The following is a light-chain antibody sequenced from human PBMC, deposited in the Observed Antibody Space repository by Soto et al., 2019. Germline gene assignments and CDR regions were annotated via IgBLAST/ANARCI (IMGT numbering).Light chain of an antibody. Sequence: DIQMTQSPSTLAGSVGDRVTITCRASQTISSWLAWYQQKPGKAPKLLIYKASTLKSGVPSRFSGSGSGTDFTLTISSLQPDDFATYYCQQYNSYRTFGQGTKVDIK. CDR1: QTISSW. J-gene: IGKJ1*01. CDR2: KAS. CDR3: QQYNSYRT. V-gene: IGKV1-5*03.